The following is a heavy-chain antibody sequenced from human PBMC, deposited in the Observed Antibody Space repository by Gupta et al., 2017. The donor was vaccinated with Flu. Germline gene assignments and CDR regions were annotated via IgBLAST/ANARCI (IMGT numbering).Heavy chain of an antibody. Sequence: GLVKPSQTLSLTCAISGDSVSSNSAAWNWIRQSPSRGLEWLGRTYYRSKWYNDYAVSVKSRITINPDTSKNQFSLQLNSVTPEDTAVYYCARDYYDSSGHYYYYYGMDVWGQGTTVTVSS. D-gene: IGHD3-22*01. J-gene: IGHJ6*02. V-gene: IGHV6-1*02. CDR1: GDSVSSNSAA. CDR2: TYYRSKWYN. CDR3: ARDYYDSSGHYYYYYGMDV.